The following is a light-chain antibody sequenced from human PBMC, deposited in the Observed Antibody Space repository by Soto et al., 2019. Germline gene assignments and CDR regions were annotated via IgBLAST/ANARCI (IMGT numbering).Light chain of an antibody. Sequence: DIQLTQSPSSLSASVGDRITITCQASRDIAHYLSWYQQKPGTAPHLLVYDASKLQTGVPSRVSGSASGTDFHFAIRSLQPADRGTYFCQQYADLPLTFGGATKVEIK. CDR3: QQYADLPLT. CDR1: RDIAHY. J-gene: IGKJ4*01. CDR2: DAS. V-gene: IGKV1-33*01.